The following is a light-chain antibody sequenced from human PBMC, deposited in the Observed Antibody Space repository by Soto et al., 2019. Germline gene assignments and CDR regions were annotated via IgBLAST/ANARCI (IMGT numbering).Light chain of an antibody. V-gene: IGKV1-39*01. Sequence: IQMTQSPSSLSASVGDRVTITCRASQSIRSDLYWYQQKPGKAPKLLIYTASNLQNGVPSRFSGSGSGTDFTLTISRLQPEDLATYDCQLSYTTPYTFGQGTKLEIK. CDR3: QLSYTTPYT. J-gene: IGKJ2*01. CDR1: QSIRSD. CDR2: TAS.